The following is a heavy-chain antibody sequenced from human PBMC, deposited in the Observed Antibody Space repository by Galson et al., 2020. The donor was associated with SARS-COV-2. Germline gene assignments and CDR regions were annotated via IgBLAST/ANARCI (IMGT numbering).Heavy chain of an antibody. CDR1: GFPASSYY. Sequence: SETLSLTCTVSGFPASSYYWGWIRQPPGKGLEWIGYVYYTGTTNYNPSLKSRVAISVDTSKRQFSLILSSVTAADTAVYYCATYISAWSAFNYWGQGTLVTVSS. D-gene: IGHD6-19*01. V-gene: IGHV4-59*08. CDR2: VYYTGTT. J-gene: IGHJ4*02. CDR3: ATYISAWSAFNY.